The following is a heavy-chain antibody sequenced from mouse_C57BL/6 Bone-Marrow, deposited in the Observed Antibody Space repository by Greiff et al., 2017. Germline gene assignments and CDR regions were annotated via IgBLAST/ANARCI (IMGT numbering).Heavy chain of an antibody. CDR3: ARPRQVRPDY. CDR2: IYPGSGNT. J-gene: IGHJ2*01. D-gene: IGHD3-2*02. CDR1: GYTFTDYY. V-gene: IGHV1-76*01. Sequence: QVQLQQSGAELVRPGASVKLSCKASGYTFTDYYINWVKQRPGQGLEWIARIYPGSGNTYYNEKFKGKATLTAEKSSSTAYMQLSSLTSEDSAVYFCARPRQVRPDYWGQGTTLTVSS.